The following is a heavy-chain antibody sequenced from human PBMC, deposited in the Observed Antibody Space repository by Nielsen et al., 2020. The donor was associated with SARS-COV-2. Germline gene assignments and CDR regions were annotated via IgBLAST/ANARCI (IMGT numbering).Heavy chain of an antibody. Sequence: GESLKISCAASGFTFNIYAMAWVRWAPGRGLQWVTGVSASGGSTYYTDSVKGRFSISRDNSKNTLFLQMHSLRVEDTALYYCAKDGVVRGDALDLWGQGTMVTVSS. J-gene: IGHJ3*01. CDR2: VSASGGST. CDR1: GFTFNIYA. CDR3: AKDGVVRGDALDL. D-gene: IGHD3-10*01. V-gene: IGHV3-23*01.